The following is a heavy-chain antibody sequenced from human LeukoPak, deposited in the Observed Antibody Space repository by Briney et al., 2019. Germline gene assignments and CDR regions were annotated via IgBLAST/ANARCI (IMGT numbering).Heavy chain of an antibody. Sequence: GASVKVSCKASGYTFTGYYMHWVRQAPGQGLEWMGRINPNSGGTNYAQKFQGRVTMTRDTSISTAYMELSRLRSEDTAVYYCARVDLSWYSPDYWGQGTLVTVSS. D-gene: IGHD2-15*01. CDR3: ARVDLSWYSPDY. CDR1: GYTFTGYY. J-gene: IGHJ4*02. CDR2: INPNSGGT. V-gene: IGHV1-2*06.